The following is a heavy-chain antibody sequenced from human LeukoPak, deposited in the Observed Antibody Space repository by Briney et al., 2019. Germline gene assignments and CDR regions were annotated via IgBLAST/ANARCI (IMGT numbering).Heavy chain of an antibody. D-gene: IGHD3-10*01. CDR1: GGSISSYY. CDR2: IYYSGST. J-gene: IGHJ4*02. V-gene: IGHV4-59*08. CDR3: ARHPPPPFSSYYGSGSFFGPPDY. Sequence: SETLSLTCTVSGGSISSYYWSWIRQPPGKGLEWIGYIYYSGSTNYNPSLKSRVTISVDTSKNQFSLKLSSVTAADTAVYYCARHPPPPFSSYYGSGSFFGPPDYWGQGTLVTVSS.